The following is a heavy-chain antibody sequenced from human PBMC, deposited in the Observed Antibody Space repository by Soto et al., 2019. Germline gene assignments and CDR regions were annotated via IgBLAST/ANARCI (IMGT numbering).Heavy chain of an antibody. D-gene: IGHD5-18*01. CDR2: ISGYNGNT. J-gene: IGHJ4*02. CDR3: AKGYNYGYGDY. V-gene: IGHV1-18*01. Sequence: QVQLVQSVAEVKKPGASVKVSCKTSGYTFTTYGISWVRQAPGQGLEWMGWISGYNGNTNYAQKFQGRVTMTTDTSTSTAYMELRSLRSADTAVYYCAKGYNYGYGDYRGLGTLITVSS. CDR1: GYTFTTYG.